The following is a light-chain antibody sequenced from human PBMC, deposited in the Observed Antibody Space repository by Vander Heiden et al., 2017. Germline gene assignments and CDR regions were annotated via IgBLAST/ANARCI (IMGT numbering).Light chain of an antibody. CDR2: QDN. J-gene: IGLJ2*01. V-gene: IGLV3-1*01. Sequence: YDPIQLHTAPGSPRQTASTSSSGDILGEKSPFSYQQKAGQSPVLVVHQDNERPSEFPERFSGSNSGNTATLTISATQTVDEANYYCQAWDNSVIVFGGGTKLTVL. CDR1: ILGEKS. CDR3: QAWDNSVIV.